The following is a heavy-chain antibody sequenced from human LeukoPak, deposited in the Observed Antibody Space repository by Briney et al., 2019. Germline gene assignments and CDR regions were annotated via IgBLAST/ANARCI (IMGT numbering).Heavy chain of an antibody. J-gene: IGHJ4*02. V-gene: IGHV4-59*01. Sequence: SETLSLTCTVSGGSTTNYYWSWTRQPPGKGLEWIGYIYYSGNTNCNPSLKSRVTISVDTSNNQFSLNLSSVTAADTAVYYCARGPTRYYFDYWGQGTLVTVSS. CDR3: ARGPTRYYFDY. CDR2: IYYSGNT. CDR1: GGSTTNYY.